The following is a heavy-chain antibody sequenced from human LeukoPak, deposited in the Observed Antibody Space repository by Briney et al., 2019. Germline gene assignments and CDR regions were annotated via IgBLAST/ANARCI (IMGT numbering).Heavy chain of an antibody. CDR2: ISGDGGST. V-gene: IGHV3-43*02. CDR1: GFTFDDYA. D-gene: IGHD5-24*01. Sequence: GGSLRLSCAASGFTFDDYAMHWVRQAPGKGLEWVSLISGDGGSTYYADSVKGRFTISRDNGKNSLYLQMNSLRTEDTALYYCAKDIEMATILYYFDYWGQGTLVTVSS. CDR3: AKDIEMATILYYFDY. J-gene: IGHJ4*02.